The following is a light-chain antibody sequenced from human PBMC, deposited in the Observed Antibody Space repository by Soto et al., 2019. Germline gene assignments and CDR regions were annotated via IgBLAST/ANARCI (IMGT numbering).Light chain of an antibody. Sequence: VMTQSPDSLALSLGERATIDCRSSQSFLSNSDNKNYLAWYLQKPGKSPQLXIYLASNRASGVPERFSGSGSGTDFTLKISRVEAEDVAVYYCMQALQNQWTFGQGTKVDIK. CDR3: MQALQNQWT. CDR1: QSFLSNSDNKNY. J-gene: IGKJ1*01. CDR2: LAS. V-gene: IGKV2-28*01.